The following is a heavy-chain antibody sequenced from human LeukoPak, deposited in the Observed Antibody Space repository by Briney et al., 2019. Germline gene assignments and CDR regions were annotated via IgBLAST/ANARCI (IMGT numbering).Heavy chain of an antibody. CDR2: IYYSGST. J-gene: IGHJ3*02. CDR1: GGSISSYC. V-gene: IGHV4-59*01. CDR3: ARGEEIRYYYDSSDRPHAFDI. D-gene: IGHD3-22*01. Sequence: SETLSLTCTVSGGSISSYCWSWIRQPPGKGLEWIGYIYYSGSTNYNPSLKSRVTISVDTSKNQFSLKLSSVTAADTAVYYCARGEEIRYYYDSSDRPHAFDIWGQGTMVTVSS.